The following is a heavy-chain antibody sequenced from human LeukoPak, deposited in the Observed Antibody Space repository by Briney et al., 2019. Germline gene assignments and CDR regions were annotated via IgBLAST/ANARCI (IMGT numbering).Heavy chain of an antibody. J-gene: IGHJ6*03. D-gene: IGHD5-12*01. V-gene: IGHV5-51*01. CDR2: VYPDDSDT. CDR1: GYSFTSSW. CDR3: ARHIHRGYSGYDSGYYMDV. Sequence: GESLKISCKGSGYSFTSSWIGWVRQMPGKGLEWMGIVYPDDSDTRYSPSFQGQVTISADKSITTAYLQWSSLKASDTAMYYCARHIHRGYSGYDSGYYMDVWGKGTTVTVSS.